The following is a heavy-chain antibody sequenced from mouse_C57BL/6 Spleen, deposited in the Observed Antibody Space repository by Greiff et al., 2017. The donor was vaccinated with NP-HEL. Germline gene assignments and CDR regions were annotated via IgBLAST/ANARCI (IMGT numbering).Heavy chain of an antibody. J-gene: IGHJ4*01. CDR1: GYTFTSYT. Sequence: VQLQQSGAELARPGASVKMSCKASGYTFTSYTMHWVKQRPGQGLEWIGYINPSSGYTKYNQKFKDKATLTADKSSSTAYMQLSSLTSEDSAVYYCARWSTTVVAPSHYYAMDYWGQGTSATVSS. V-gene: IGHV1-4*01. D-gene: IGHD1-1*01. CDR2: INPSSGYT. CDR3: ARWSTTVVAPSHYYAMDY.